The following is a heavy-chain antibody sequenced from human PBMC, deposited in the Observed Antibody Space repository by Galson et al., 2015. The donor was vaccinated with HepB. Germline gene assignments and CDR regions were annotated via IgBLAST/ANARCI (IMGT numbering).Heavy chain of an antibody. CDR3: ASSAWYSSQFDF. Sequence: SLRLSCATSGFTFSNYWIHWVRQAPGKGLEWVANIKEDGSETYYLDSVKGRFTSYRDSAQSSMYLQMSSLRVEDTAVYYCASSAWYSSQFDFWGQGTRVTVSS. D-gene: IGHD6-19*01. V-gene: IGHV3-7*01. J-gene: IGHJ4*02. CDR1: GFTFSNYW. CDR2: IKEDGSET.